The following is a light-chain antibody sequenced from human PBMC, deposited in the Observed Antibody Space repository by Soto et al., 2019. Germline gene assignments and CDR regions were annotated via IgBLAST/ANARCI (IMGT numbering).Light chain of an antibody. J-gene: IGLJ1*01. CDR1: SCNIGAGYD. CDR3: QSYDSSLSGYV. V-gene: IGLV1-40*01. Sequence: QFVLSQPPSVSGAPGQRVTISCSGSSCNIGAGYDVHWYQQLPGTAPKLLIYGNSNRPSGVPDRFSGSKSGTTASLAITGLQAEDEADYYCQSYDSSLSGYVFGTGTKVTVL. CDR2: GNS.